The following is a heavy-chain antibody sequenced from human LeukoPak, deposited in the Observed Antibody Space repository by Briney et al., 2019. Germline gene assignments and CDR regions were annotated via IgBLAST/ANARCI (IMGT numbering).Heavy chain of an antibody. V-gene: IGHV4-4*02. D-gene: IGHD4-17*01. Sequence: SETLSLTCAVSGGSISSSNWWSWVRQPPGKGLEWIGEIYHSGSTNYNPSLKSRVTIAVDKSKNQFSLKLSSVTAADTAVYYCARASHDYGDYSHFDYWGQGTLVTVSP. CDR2: IYHSGST. J-gene: IGHJ4*02. CDR1: GGSISSSNW. CDR3: ARASHDYGDYSHFDY.